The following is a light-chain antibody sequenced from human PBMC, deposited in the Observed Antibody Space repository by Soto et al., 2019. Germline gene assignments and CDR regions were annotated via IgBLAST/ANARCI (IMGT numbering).Light chain of an antibody. Sequence: DVVMTQSPLSLPVTLGQPASISCRSSQSLVYSDGQAYLSWFQQRPGQSPRRLIYRASNRDSGVPDRFSGSGSGTDFTLQIDRVEAEDVGIYYCMQGTYWPPTCGRGTRGDIK. V-gene: IGKV2-30*01. CDR3: MQGTYWPPT. CDR2: RAS. CDR1: QSLVYSDGQAY. J-gene: IGKJ1*01.